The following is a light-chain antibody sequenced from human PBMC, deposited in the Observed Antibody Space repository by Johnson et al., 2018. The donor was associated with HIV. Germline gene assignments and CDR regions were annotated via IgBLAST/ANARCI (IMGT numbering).Light chain of an antibody. CDR3: GTWDSSLTTSYV. J-gene: IGLJ1*01. Sequence: QSVLTQSPSVSAAPGQKVTISCSGSSSNIGNNYVSWYQQLPGTAPKLLIYDNNKRPSGIPDRFSGSKSGTSATLGITGLQTGDEADYYCGTWDSSLTTSYVFGTGTKVIVV. V-gene: IGLV1-51*01. CDR1: SSNIGNNY. CDR2: DNN.